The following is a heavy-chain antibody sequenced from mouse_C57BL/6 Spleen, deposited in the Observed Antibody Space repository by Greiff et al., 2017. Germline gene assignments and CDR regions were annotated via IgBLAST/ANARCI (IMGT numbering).Heavy chain of an antibody. CDR2: IHPNSGST. CDR3: ARSPAYYRANADY. CDR1: GYTFTSYW. Sequence: QVQLQQPGAELVKPGASVKLSCKASGYTFTSYWMHWVKQRPGQGLEWIGMIHPNSGSTNYNEKFKSKATLTVDKSSSTAYMQLSSLTSEDSAVYYCARSPAYYRANADYWGQGTTLTVSS. V-gene: IGHV1-64*01. D-gene: IGHD2-12*01. J-gene: IGHJ2*01.